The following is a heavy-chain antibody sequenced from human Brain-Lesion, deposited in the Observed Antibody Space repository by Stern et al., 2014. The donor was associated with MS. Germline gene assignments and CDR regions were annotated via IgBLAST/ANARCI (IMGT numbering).Heavy chain of an antibody. Sequence: DQLVESGPGLVKPSQTLSLSCTVSGGSISSGGYYWSWIRQPAGKGLEWIGRIFNSGSTSYNPSLKSRGTISKDQSHKQSSLRLNSMTAADTAVYYCARGRVVPGFQYYATDVWGQGTTVIVSS. D-gene: IGHD2-2*01. J-gene: IGHJ6*02. CDR3: ARGRVVPGFQYYATDV. V-gene: IGHV4-61*02. CDR1: GGSISSGGYY. CDR2: IFNSGST.